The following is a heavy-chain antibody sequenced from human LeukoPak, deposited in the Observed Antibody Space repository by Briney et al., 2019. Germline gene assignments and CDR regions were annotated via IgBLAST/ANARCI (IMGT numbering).Heavy chain of an antibody. Sequence: PSETLSLTCTVSGGSISGYYWSWIRQPPGKGLEWIGYIYYSGSTNYNPSLKSRVTISVDTSKNQFSLKLSSVTAADTAVYCCARDQGSSWYAYWGQGTLVTVSS. J-gene: IGHJ4*02. D-gene: IGHD6-13*01. CDR1: GGSISGYY. V-gene: IGHV4-59*01. CDR2: IYYSGST. CDR3: ARDQGSSWYAY.